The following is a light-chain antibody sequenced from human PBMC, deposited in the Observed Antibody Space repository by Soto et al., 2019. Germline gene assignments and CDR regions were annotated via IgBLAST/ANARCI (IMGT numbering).Light chain of an antibody. Sequence: QSVLTQPASVSGSPGQSITISCTGTSSDVGGYNYVSWYQQHPGKAPKLMIYDVSNRPSGVSNRFSGSKSGNTASLTISGLQAEDEADYYCRSYTRRSPLSVFGTGT. CDR1: SSDVGGYNY. CDR2: DVS. V-gene: IGLV2-14*01. J-gene: IGLJ1*01. CDR3: RSYTRRSPLSV.